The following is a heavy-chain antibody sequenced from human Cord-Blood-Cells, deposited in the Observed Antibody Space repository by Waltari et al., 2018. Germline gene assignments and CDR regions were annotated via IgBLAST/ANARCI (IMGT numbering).Heavy chain of an antibody. CDR3: ARVPQVAARPTYFDY. CDR1: GYTFTSYA. V-gene: IGHV1-3*01. CDR2: INAGHGNT. Sequence: QVQLVQSGAEVKKPGASVKVSCKASGYTFTSYAMHWVRQAPGQRLEWMGWINAGHGNTKDSQKFQGRVTITRDTSASTAYMELSSLRSEDTAVYYCARVPQVAARPTYFDYWGQGTLVTVSS. D-gene: IGHD6-6*01. J-gene: IGHJ4*02.